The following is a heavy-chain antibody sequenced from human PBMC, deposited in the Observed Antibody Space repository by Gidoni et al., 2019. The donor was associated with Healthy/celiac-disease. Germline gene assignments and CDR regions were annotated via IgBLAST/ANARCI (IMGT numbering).Heavy chain of an antibody. CDR1: GGSISSSSYY. D-gene: IGHD5-18*01. CDR2: IYYSGST. CDR3: ARQDRTAMVTYFDY. V-gene: IGHV4-39*01. J-gene: IGHJ4*02. Sequence: QLQLQESGPGLVKPSETLSLTCTVSGGSISSSSYYWGWIRQPPGKGLEWIGSIYYSGSTYYNPSLKSRVTISVDTSKNQFSLKLSSVTAADTAVYYCARQDRTAMVTYFDYWGQGTLVTVSS.